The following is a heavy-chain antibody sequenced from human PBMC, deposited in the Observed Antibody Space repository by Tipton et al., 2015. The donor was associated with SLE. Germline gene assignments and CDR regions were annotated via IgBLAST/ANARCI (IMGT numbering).Heavy chain of an antibody. D-gene: IGHD3-16*02. CDR3: AKHDRGRDAFDI. CDR1: GGSISSSSYY. CDR2: IYYSGST. V-gene: IGHV4-39*01. Sequence: TLSLTCTVSGGSISSSSYYWGWIRQPPGKGLEWIGSIYYSGSTYYNPSLKSRVTISVDTSKNQFSLKLSSVTAADTAVYYCAKHDRGRDAFDIWGQGTMVTVSS. J-gene: IGHJ3*02.